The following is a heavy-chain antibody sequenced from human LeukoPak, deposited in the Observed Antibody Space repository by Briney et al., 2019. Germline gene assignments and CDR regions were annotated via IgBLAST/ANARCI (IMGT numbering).Heavy chain of an antibody. D-gene: IGHD6-13*01. CDR2: ISSSGSTI. CDR1: GFTFSSYE. V-gene: IGHV3-48*03. J-gene: IGHJ4*02. CDR3: ATLGIAAAGADFDY. Sequence: PGGSLRLPCAASGFTFSSYEMNWVRQAPGKGLEWVSYISSSGSTIYYADSVKGRFTISRDNAKNSLYLQMNSLRAEDTAVYYCATLGIAAAGADFDYWGQGTLVTVSS.